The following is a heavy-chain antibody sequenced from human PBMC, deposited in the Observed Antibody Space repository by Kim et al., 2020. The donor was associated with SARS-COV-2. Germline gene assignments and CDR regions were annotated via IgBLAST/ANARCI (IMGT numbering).Heavy chain of an antibody. J-gene: IGHJ3*02. Sequence: GGSLRLSCAGSGFTFTDYYMSWIRQAPGRGLEWISYITTGGANVKYGDSVKGRFTISRDNTKNSLYLQMNSLRAEDTAVYYCARAHDILTAYDAFDIWGQGTMVTVSS. V-gene: IGHV3-11*01. CDR2: ITTGGANV. CDR3: ARAHDILTAYDAFDI. D-gene: IGHD3-9*01. CDR1: GFTFTDYY.